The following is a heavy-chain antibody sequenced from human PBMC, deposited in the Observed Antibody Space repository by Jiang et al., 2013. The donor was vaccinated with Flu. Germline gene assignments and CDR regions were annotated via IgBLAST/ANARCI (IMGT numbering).Heavy chain of an antibody. CDR2: TYYRSGWYN. J-gene: IGHJ6*02. V-gene: IGHV6-1*01. D-gene: IGHD1-26*01. CDR1: GDSVSSNSET. Sequence: SQTLSLTCAISGDSVSSNSETWNWIRQSPSRGLEWLGRTYYRSGWYNDYAVSVISRIIINPDTSRNQFSLHLNSVTPEDTAVYYCARGHTIVGDPVGMDVWGQGTTVSVSS. CDR3: ARGHTIVGDPVGMDV.